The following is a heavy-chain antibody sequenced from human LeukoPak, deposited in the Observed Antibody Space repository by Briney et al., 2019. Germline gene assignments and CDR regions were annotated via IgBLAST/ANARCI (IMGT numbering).Heavy chain of an antibody. CDR2: INSDGRII. CDR3: AGGRGWYFDL. J-gene: IGHJ2*01. CDR1: GFTFSNYW. V-gene: IGHV3-74*01. D-gene: IGHD3-10*01. Sequence: GGSLRLSCAASGFTFSNYWMHWVRQVPGKGLGWVSHINSDGRIINYADSVKGRFTISRDNAKNTLYLQMNSLSVEDTAVYYCAGGRGWYFDLWGRGTLVTVSS.